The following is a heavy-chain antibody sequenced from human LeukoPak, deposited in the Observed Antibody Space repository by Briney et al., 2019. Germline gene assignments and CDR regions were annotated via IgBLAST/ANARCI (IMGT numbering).Heavy chain of an antibody. CDR3: ARDRVEVTTSMLGGVKRTVTDYYGMDV. CDR2: TYSDGTT. D-gene: IGHD3-16*01. CDR1: GFTVSNNH. J-gene: IGHJ6*02. Sequence: GGSLGLSCGASGFTVSNNHMSWARQAPGKGLEWVSITYSDGTTYYADSVKGRFTISRDNSRNTLYVQMNSLRAEDTAVYFCARDRVEVTTSMLGGVKRTVTDYYGMDVWGQGTTVTVSS. V-gene: IGHV3-53*01.